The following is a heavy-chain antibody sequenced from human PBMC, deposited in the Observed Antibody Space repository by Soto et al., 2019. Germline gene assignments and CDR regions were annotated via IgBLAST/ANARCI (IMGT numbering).Heavy chain of an antibody. J-gene: IGHJ6*02. V-gene: IGHV1-8*01. CDR3: ARGRTGTTSMDV. D-gene: IGHD1-1*01. CDR1: GYTFTSYD. CDR2: MNPNSGNT. Sequence: QVQLVQSGAEVKKPGASVKVSCKASGYTFTSYDINWVRQATGQGLEWMGWMNPNSGNTGYAQKFRGTVTMTRNTSISTASMELSSLRSEDTAVYYCARGRTGTTSMDVWGQGTTVTVSS.